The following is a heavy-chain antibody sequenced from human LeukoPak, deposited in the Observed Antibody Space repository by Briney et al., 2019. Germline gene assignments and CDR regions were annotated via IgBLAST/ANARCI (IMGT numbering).Heavy chain of an antibody. CDR2: ITSTSSYI. D-gene: IGHD5-12*01. V-gene: IGHV3-21*01. CDR1: GFTFSSYS. CDR3: VRRGPKNSGLDY. J-gene: IGHJ4*02. Sequence: GGSLRLSCAASGFTFSSYSFNWVRQAPGKGLEWVASITSTSSYIYYADSVQGRFAVSRDNAKNLLYLQMNSLRAEDTAVFYCVRRGPKNSGLDYWGQGTLVTVSS.